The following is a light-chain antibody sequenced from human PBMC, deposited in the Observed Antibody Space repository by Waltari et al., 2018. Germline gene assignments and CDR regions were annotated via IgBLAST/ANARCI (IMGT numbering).Light chain of an antibody. CDR1: QLGDKY. CDR2: QDT. Sequence: SYELTQPPSVSVSPGQTASLTCSGDQLGDKYASWYQQKPGQSPVLVICQDTKRPSGIPERFSGSNSGNTATLTISGTQAMDEADYYCQAWDSRHVIIGGGTKLTVL. J-gene: IGLJ2*01. CDR3: QAWDSRHVI. V-gene: IGLV3-1*01.